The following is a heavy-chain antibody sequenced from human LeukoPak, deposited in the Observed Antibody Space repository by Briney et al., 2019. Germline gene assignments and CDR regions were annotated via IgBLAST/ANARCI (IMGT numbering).Heavy chain of an antibody. D-gene: IGHD4-23*01. CDR3: ARGSPYGGNPGGFDY. V-gene: IGHV3-13*01. Sequence: GGSLRLSCAASGFTFSSYDMHWVRHATGKGLEWVSAIGTAGDTYYPGSVKGRFTISRENAKNSLYLQMNSLRAGDTAVYYCARGSPYGGNPGGFDYWGQGTLVTVSS. CDR2: IGTAGDT. J-gene: IGHJ4*02. CDR1: GFTFSSYD.